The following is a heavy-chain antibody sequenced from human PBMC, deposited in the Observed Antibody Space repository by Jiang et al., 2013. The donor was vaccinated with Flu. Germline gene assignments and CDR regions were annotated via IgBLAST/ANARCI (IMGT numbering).Heavy chain of an antibody. Sequence: SISSSSYYWGWIRQPPGKGLEWIGSIYYSGSTYYNPSLKSRVTISVDTSKNQFSLKLSSVTAADTAVYYCARAPYSSSWDRSNWFDPWGQGTLVTVSS. J-gene: IGHJ5*02. CDR1: SISSSSYY. CDR3: ARAPYSSSWDRSNWFDP. D-gene: IGHD6-13*01. CDR2: IYYSGST. V-gene: IGHV4-39*07.